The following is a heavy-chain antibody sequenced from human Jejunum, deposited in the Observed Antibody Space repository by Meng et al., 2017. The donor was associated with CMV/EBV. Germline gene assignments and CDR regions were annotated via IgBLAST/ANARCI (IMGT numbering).Heavy chain of an antibody. CDR1: GFTVSSYW. D-gene: IGHD2-2*01. CDR2: IKQDGGET. Sequence: SGFTVSSYWMNWVRQAPGKGLEWVANIKQDGGETYYVDSVKGRFTISRDNAKNSLYLQMNSLRAEDTAVYYCASCSTNCLRPFDYWGQGTLVTVSS. J-gene: IGHJ4*02. V-gene: IGHV3-7*01. CDR3: ASCSTNCLRPFDY.